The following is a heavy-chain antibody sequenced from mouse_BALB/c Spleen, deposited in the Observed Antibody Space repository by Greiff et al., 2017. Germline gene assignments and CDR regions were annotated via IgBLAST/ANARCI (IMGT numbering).Heavy chain of an antibody. Sequence: VQLQQSGPELVKPGASVKISCKASGYTFTDYNMHWVKQSHGKSLEWIGYIYPYNGGTGYNQKFKSKATLTVDNSSSTAYMELRSLTSEDSAVYYCARGWDSLDYWGQGTTLTVSS. CDR3: ARGWDSLDY. CDR1: GYTFTDYN. V-gene: IGHV1S29*02. J-gene: IGHJ2*01. CDR2: IYPYNGGT. D-gene: IGHD1-1*02.